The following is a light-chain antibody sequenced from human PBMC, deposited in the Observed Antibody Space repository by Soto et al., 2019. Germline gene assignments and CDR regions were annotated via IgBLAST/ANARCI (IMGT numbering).Light chain of an antibody. CDR2: DAS. V-gene: IGKV3-20*01. J-gene: IGKJ4*01. Sequence: EFVLTQSPGTLSLSPGERATLSCRASQTVRNNYLAWYQQKPGQAPRLLIYDASSRATGIPDRFSGGGSGTDFTLTISRLEPEHFAVYYCQQFSSYPLTVGGGTKVDSK. CDR3: QQFSSYPLT. CDR1: QTVRNNY.